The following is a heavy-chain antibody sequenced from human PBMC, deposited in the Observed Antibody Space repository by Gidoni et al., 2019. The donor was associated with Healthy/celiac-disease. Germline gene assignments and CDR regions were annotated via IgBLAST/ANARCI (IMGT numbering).Heavy chain of an antibody. CDR2: SSGSGGST. Sequence: VQLLESGGGLVQPGGSLSLSCAASGFTFSSYAMSWVRQALGKGLEWVSASSGSGGSTYYADSVKGRFTISRDNSKNTLYLQMNSLRAEDTAVYYCAKVGGQQLVLDWFDPWGQGTLVTVSS. D-gene: IGHD6-13*01. V-gene: IGHV3-23*01. J-gene: IGHJ5*02. CDR1: GFTFSSYA. CDR3: AKVGGQQLVLDWFDP.